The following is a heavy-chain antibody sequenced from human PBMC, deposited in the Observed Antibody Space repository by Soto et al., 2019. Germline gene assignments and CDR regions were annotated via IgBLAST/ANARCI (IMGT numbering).Heavy chain of an antibody. Sequence: GGSLRLSCAASGFTFSSYAMSWVRQAPGKGLEWVSAISGSGGSTYYADSVKGRFTISGDNSKNTLYLQMNSLRAEDTAVYYCAKDPSGSYDSAFDYWGQGTLVTVSS. CDR2: ISGSGGST. V-gene: IGHV3-23*01. CDR1: GFTFSSYA. D-gene: IGHD1-26*01. J-gene: IGHJ4*02. CDR3: AKDPSGSYDSAFDY.